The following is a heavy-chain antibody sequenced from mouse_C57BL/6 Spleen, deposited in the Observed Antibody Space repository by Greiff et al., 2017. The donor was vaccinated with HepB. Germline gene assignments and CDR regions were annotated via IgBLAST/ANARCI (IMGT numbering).Heavy chain of an antibody. D-gene: IGHD1-1*01. J-gene: IGHJ4*01. V-gene: IGHV1-81*01. CDR2: IYPRSGNT. CDR3: ARGDYYGSEDYAMDY. CDR1: GYTFTSYG. Sequence: VKLQESGAELARPGASVKLSCKASGYTFTSYGISWVKQRTGQGLEWIGEIYPRSGNTYYNEKFKGKATLTADKSSSTAYMELRSLTSQDSAVYFCARGDYYGSEDYAMDYWGQGTSVTVSS.